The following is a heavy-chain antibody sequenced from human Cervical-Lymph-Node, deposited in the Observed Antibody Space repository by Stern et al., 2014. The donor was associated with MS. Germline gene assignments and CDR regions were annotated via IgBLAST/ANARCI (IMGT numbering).Heavy chain of an antibody. Sequence: EVQLVESGGGLVQPGMSLRLSCAASGFTFADYALHWVRQAPGKGLEWVSGMRWTSGSIGYAYSVKGRFTISRDNAKNSLYLQMNSLRTEDTAFYYCAKGSVGIAAPRNFDYWGQGTLVTVSS. CDR1: GFTFADYA. D-gene: IGHD6-13*01. V-gene: IGHV3-9*01. CDR2: MRWTSGSI. CDR3: AKGSVGIAAPRNFDY. J-gene: IGHJ4*02.